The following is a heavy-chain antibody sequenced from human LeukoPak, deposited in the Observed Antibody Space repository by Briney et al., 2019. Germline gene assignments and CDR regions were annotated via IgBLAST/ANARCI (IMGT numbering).Heavy chain of an antibody. V-gene: IGHV4-38-2*01. J-gene: IGHJ4*02. Sequence: KTGGSLRLSCAASGFTFSSYAMSWVRQAPGKGLEWIGSIHHSGSTYYNPSLKSRVTIFVDTSKNQFSLKLSSVTAADTAVYYCARGFGLAAAGADYWGQGTLVTVSS. CDR2: IHHSGST. D-gene: IGHD6-13*01. CDR1: GFTFSSYA. CDR3: ARGFGLAAAGADY.